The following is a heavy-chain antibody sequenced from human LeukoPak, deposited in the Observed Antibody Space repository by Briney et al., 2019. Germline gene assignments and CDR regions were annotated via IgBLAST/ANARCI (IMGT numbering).Heavy chain of an antibody. D-gene: IGHD3-3*01. CDR3: AKETWSNSFSDFDH. Sequence: GGSLRLSCAGSGFALDEYGIHWVRQAPGKGLEWLSGTSGNGRATDYADSVKGRFTTSRDNSKSSLYLHINNLRTEDTALYYCAKETWSNSFSDFDHWGQGTLVTVSS. J-gene: IGHJ4*02. V-gene: IGHV3-43*02. CDR1: GFALDEYG. CDR2: TSGNGRAT.